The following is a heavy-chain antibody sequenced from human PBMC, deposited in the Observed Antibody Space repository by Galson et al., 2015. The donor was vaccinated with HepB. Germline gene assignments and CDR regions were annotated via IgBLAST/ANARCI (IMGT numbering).Heavy chain of an antibody. CDR3: TRGGSRGASGDCFDY. CDR2: TTTSGTT. CDR1: GGSISSYY. D-gene: IGHD3-10*01. Sequence: SETLSLTCTVSGGSISSYYRSWLRQPAGKGLEWIGRTTTSGTTNYNPSLKSRVTMSLDTSKNQFSLKLTSVTAADTAVYYCTRGGSRGASGDCFDYWGQGILVTVSS. V-gene: IGHV4-4*07. J-gene: IGHJ4*02.